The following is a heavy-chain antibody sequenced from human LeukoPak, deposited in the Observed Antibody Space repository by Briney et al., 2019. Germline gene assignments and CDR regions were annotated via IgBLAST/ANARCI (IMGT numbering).Heavy chain of an antibody. CDR1: GGSISSSSYY. Sequence: SETLSLTCTVSGGSISSSSYYWSWIRQPAGKGLEWIGRIYTSGTTNYNPSLKSRVTMSVDTSKNHFSLKLGSVTAADTAVYYCARAPQATYNWFDPWSQGTLVTVSS. CDR3: ARAPQATYNWFDP. V-gene: IGHV4-61*02. CDR2: IYTSGTT. J-gene: IGHJ5*02.